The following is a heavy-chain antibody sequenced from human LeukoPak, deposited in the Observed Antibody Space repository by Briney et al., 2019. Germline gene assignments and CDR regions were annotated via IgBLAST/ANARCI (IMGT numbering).Heavy chain of an antibody. J-gene: IGHJ5*02. CDR3: ARDIVDASNWFDP. D-gene: IGHD1-26*01. CDR1: GGSISSSSYY. V-gene: IGHV4-39*02. CDR2: IYYSGST. Sequence: SETLSLTCTVSGGSISSSSYYWGWIRQPPGKGLEWIGSIYYSGSTYYNPSLKSRVTISVDTSKNQFSLKLSSVTAADTAVYYCARDIVDASNWFDPWGQGTLVTVSS.